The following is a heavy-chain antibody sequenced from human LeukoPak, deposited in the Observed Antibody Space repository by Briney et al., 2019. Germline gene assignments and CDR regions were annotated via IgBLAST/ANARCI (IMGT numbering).Heavy chain of an antibody. Sequence: GGSLRLSCAASGFTFSNAWMSWVRQAPGKGMEWVGRIKSKTDGGTADYAAPIKGRFTMSRDDSKNTLYLQLNSLKSEDTAVYYCTTYRCNSGKCFLEYWGQGTLVIVSS. J-gene: IGHJ4*02. D-gene: IGHD2/OR15-2a*01. CDR3: TTYRCNSGKCFLEY. CDR1: GFTFSNAW. V-gene: IGHV3-15*01. CDR2: IKSKTDGGTA.